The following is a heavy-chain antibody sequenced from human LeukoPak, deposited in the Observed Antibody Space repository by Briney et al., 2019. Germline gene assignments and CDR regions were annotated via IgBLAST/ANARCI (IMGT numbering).Heavy chain of an antibody. CDR2: IYPGDSDT. D-gene: IGHD6-13*01. CDR3: ASPSIAATGAPYYYYGMDV. V-gene: IGHV5-51*01. J-gene: IGHJ6*02. Sequence: GESLEISCKGSGYSFTNYWIGWVRQMPGKGLEWMGIIYPGDSDTRYSPSFQGQVTISADKSISTAYLQWSSLKASDTAIYYCASPSIAATGAPYYYYGMDVWGQGTTVTVSS. CDR1: GYSFTNYW.